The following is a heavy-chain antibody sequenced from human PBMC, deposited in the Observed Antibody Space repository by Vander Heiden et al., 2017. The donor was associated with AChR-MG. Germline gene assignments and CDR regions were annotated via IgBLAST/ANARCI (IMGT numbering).Heavy chain of an antibody. CDR1: GFAFEDYA. CDR2: ISWNSGSI. CDR3: AKDRKRFTTVTTNCLDY. Sequence: EVQLVESGGGLVLPGRSLRLSCAASGFAFEDYAMHWVRQAPGKGLEWVSGISWNSGSIGYADSVKGRFTISRDNAKNSLYRQMNSLRAEDTALYYCAKDRKRFTTVTTNCLDYWGQGTLVTVSS. V-gene: IGHV3-9*01. D-gene: IGHD4-17*01. J-gene: IGHJ4*02.